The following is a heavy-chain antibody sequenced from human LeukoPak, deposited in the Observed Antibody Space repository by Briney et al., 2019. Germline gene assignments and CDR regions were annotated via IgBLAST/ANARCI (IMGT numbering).Heavy chain of an antibody. V-gene: IGHV1-18*01. CDR2: ISAYNGNT. CDR3: ARVRLSGSYHPFDY. CDR1: GYTFTSYG. Sequence: GASVKVSCKASGYTFTSYGISWVRQAPGQGLEWMGWISAYNGNTNYAQKLQGRVTMTTDTSTSTAYMELSSLRSEDTAVYYCARVRLSGSYHPFDYWGQGTLVTVSS. D-gene: IGHD3-10*01. J-gene: IGHJ4*02.